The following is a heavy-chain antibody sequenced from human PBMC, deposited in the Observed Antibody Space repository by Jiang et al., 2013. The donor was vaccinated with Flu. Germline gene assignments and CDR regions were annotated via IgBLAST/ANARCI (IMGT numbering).Heavy chain of an antibody. CDR2: IIPIFGTA. Sequence: GAEVKKPGSSVKVSCKASGGTFSSYAISWVRQAPGQGLEWMGGIIPIFGTANYAQKFQGRVTITADESTSTAYMELSSLRSEDTAVYYCARTISDYYDSSGYLPLDYWGQGTLVTVSS. CDR1: GGTFSSYA. V-gene: IGHV1-69*01. CDR3: ARTISDYYDSSGYLPLDY. J-gene: IGHJ4*02. D-gene: IGHD3-22*01.